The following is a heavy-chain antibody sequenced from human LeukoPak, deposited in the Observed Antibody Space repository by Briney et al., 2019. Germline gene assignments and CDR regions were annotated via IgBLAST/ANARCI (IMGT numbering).Heavy chain of an antibody. CDR2: ISSSSTYI. D-gene: IGHD3-16*01. V-gene: IGHV3-21*01. CDR1: GFTFSSYT. J-gene: IGHJ4*02. Sequence: PGGSLRLSCAASGFTFSSYTMTWVRQAPGKGLEWVSSISSSSTYIFYEDSVKGRFIISRDNAKKSLYLQMNSLRADDSAVYYCAGDRSPNVWGQGTLVTVSS. CDR3: AGDRSPNV.